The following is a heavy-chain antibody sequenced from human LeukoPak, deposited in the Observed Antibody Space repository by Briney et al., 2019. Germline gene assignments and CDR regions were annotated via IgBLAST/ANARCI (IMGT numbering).Heavy chain of an antibody. D-gene: IGHD3-3*01. CDR1: GYTFTIYY. V-gene: IGHV1-2*02. J-gene: IGHJ4*02. CDR2: INPNSGAT. Sequence: ASVKVSCKASGYTFTIYYMHWVRQAPGQGLEWMGWINPNSGATSYAQRFQGRVTVTRDTSISTAYMELSGLTSDDTAVYYCARDSPVFDFWSGYRSEYYFDYWGQGTLVTVSS. CDR3: ARDSPVFDFWSGYRSEYYFDY.